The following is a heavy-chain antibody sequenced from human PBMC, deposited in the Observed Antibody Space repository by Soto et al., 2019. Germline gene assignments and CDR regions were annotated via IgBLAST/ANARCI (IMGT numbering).Heavy chain of an antibody. V-gene: IGHV3-30*03. CDR1: GFTFSTYA. Sequence: GGSLRLSCAASGFTFSTYAMHWVRQAPGKGLEWVAAISHDGSKKYYVDSVKGRFTVSRDNAKNSLYLQMNSLRAEDTAVYYCARDLASTTIPNYWGQGTLVTVSS. CDR3: ARDLASTTIPNY. D-gene: IGHD4-17*01. CDR2: ISHDGSKK. J-gene: IGHJ4*02.